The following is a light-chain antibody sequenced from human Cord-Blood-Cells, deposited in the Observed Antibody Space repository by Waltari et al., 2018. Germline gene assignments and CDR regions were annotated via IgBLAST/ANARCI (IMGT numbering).Light chain of an antibody. CDR3: CSYAGSSTYWV. J-gene: IGLJ3*02. CDR1: SSDVGSYNL. Sequence: QSALTQPASVSGSPGQSITISCTGTSSDVGSYNLVSWYQQHPGKAPKLVMYEGSKRHSGVSNRVSGAKYGNTASLTIAGLQAEDEADYYCCSYAGSSTYWVFGGGTKLTVL. V-gene: IGLV2-23*01. CDR2: EGS.